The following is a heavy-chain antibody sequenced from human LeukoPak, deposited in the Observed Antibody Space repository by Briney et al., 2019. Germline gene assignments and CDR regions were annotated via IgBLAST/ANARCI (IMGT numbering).Heavy chain of an antibody. CDR1: GFTFSSYG. D-gene: IGHD2-2*01. CDR2: IRYDGSNK. V-gene: IGHV3-30*02. Sequence: PGGSLRLSCAASGFTFSSYGMHWVGQAPGKGLEWVAFIRYDGSNKYYADSVKGRFTISRDNSKNTLYLQMNSLRAEDTAVYYCAKTSGVPESTFDYWGQGTLVTVSS. J-gene: IGHJ4*02. CDR3: AKTSGVPESTFDY.